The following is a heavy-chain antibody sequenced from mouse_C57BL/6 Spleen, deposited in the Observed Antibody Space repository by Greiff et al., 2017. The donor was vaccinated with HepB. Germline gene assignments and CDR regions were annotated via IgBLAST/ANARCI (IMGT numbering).Heavy chain of an antibody. Sequence: VQLQQSGAELVRPGASVKLSCTASGFNIKDDYMHWVKQRPEQGLEWIGWIDPENGDTEYASKFQGKATITADTSSNTAYLQLSSLPSEDTAVYYCTTPSGSPDYWGQGTTLTVSS. V-gene: IGHV14-4*01. CDR3: TTPSGSPDY. CDR1: GFNIKDDY. CDR2: IDPENGDT. J-gene: IGHJ2*01.